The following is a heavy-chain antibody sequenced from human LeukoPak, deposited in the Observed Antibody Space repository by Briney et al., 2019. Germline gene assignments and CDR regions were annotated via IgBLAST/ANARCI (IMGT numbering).Heavy chain of an antibody. Sequence: PGGSLILSCAASGFTFSDYWMHWVRQAPGKGLVWVSHINADEDRAAYADSVKGRFTISRDNARNSLFLQMNSLRAEDTAVYYCARGTWGLDYWGQGTLVTVSS. J-gene: IGHJ4*02. V-gene: IGHV3-74*01. D-gene: IGHD7-27*01. CDR3: ARGTWGLDY. CDR2: INADEDRA. CDR1: GFTFSDYW.